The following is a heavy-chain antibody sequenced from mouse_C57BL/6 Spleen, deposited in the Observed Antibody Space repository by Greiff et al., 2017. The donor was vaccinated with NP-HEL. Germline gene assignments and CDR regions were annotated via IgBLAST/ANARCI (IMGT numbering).Heavy chain of an antibody. CDR2: IYPGDGDT. D-gene: IGHD1-1*01. Sequence: VQLQQSGPELVKPGASVKISCKASGYAFSSSWMNWVKQRPGKGLEWIGRIYPGDGDTNSNGKFKGKATLTADKSSSTAYMQLSSLTSEDSAVYFCARQDYGSSPGYFDVWGTGTTVTVSS. V-gene: IGHV1-82*01. J-gene: IGHJ1*03. CDR1: GYAFSSSW. CDR3: ARQDYGSSPGYFDV.